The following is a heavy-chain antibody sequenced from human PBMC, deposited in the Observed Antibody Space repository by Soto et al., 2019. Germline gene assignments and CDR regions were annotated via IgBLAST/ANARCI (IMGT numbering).Heavy chain of an antibody. CDR3: THSRVVGATDAFDI. D-gene: IGHD1-26*01. Sequence: GSLRLSCAASGFTFSSYAMSWVGQAPGKGLEWVSAISGSGGSTYYADSEKGRFTNSRDNSKNTLYLQMKSLRAEDTTVYYCTHSRVVGATDAFDIGGQGTIVTVSS. CDR2: ISGSGGST. CDR1: GFTFSSYA. J-gene: IGHJ3*02. V-gene: IGHV3-23*01.